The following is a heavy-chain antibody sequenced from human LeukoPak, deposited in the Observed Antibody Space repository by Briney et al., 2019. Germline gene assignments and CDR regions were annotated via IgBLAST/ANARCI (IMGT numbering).Heavy chain of an antibody. J-gene: IGHJ4*02. V-gene: IGHV3-23*01. CDR2: ISGSGGST. CDR3: AKRDDFWSGYFDY. D-gene: IGHD3-3*01. CDR1: GFTFSSYA. Sequence: GGSLRLSCAASGFTFSSYAMSWVRQAPGKGLEWVSAISGSGGSTYYADSVKGRFTISRDNSKYTLYLQMNSSRAEDTAVYYCAKRDDFWSGYFDYWGQGTLVTVSS.